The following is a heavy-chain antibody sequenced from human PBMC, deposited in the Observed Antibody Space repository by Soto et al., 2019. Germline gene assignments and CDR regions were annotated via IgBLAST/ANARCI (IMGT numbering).Heavy chain of an antibody. CDR3: ARELRENYYYYGMDV. D-gene: IGHD4-17*01. CDR2: INHSGST. J-gene: IGHJ6*02. Sequence: SETRSLTCAVYGGSFSGYYWSWIRQPPGKGLEWIGEINHSGSTYYNPSLKSRVTISVDTSKNQFSLKLSSVTAADTAVYYCARELRENYYYYGMDVWGQGTTVTVSS. CDR1: GGSFSGYY. V-gene: IGHV4-34*09.